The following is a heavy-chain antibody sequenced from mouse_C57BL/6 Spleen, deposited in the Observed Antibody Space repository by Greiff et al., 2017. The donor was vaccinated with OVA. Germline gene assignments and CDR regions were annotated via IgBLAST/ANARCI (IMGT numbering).Heavy chain of an antibody. J-gene: IGHJ1*03. D-gene: IGHD1-1*02. CDR2: IDPSDSET. CDR3: ARRGSYYGGYFDV. CDR1: GYTFTSYW. Sequence: QVQLKQPGAELVRPGSSVKLSCKASGYTFTSYWMHWVKQRPIQGLEWIGNIDPSDSETHYNQKFKDKATLTVDKSSSTAYMQLSSLTSEDSAVYYCARRGSYYGGYFDVWGTGTTVTVSS. V-gene: IGHV1-52*01.